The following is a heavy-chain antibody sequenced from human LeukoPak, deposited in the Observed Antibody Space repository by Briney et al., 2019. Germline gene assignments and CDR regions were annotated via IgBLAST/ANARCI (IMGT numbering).Heavy chain of an antibody. Sequence: KSAETLPLTCAVHGVSFSGDYWGWLPQPPGQGLDGRRESNHRGSTNYNPYLKSRVTISVDTSKNQFSLKLSSVTAADTAVYYCARGPGCGGVCYRTSYYYYGMDVWGQGTTVTVSS. D-gene: IGHD2-8*02. V-gene: IGHV4-34*01. CDR1: GVSFSGDY. J-gene: IGHJ6*02. CDR2: SNHRGST. CDR3: ARGPGCGGVCYRTSYYYYGMDV.